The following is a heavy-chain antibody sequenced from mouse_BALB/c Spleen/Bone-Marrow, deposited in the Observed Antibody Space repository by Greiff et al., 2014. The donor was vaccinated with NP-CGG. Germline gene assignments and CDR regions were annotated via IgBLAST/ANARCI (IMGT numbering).Heavy chain of an antibody. CDR1: GFTFSSYG. Sequence: EVQVVESGGGLVQPGGSLKLSCAASGFTFSSYGMSWVRQTPDKRLELVATINGNGGSTYYPDSVKGRFTISRDTAKNTLYLQMSSLKSEETAMYYCVRGNYGNYVDYFDFWGQGTTLTVSS. CDR2: INGNGGST. V-gene: IGHV5-6-3*01. CDR3: VRGNYGNYVDYFDF. D-gene: IGHD2-1*01. J-gene: IGHJ2*01.